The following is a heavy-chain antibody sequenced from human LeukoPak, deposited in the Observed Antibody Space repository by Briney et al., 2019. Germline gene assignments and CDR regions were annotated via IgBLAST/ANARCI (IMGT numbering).Heavy chain of an antibody. V-gene: IGHV3-23*01. CDR1: GFTFSSYS. D-gene: IGHD1-26*01. J-gene: IGHJ4*02. Sequence: GGSLRLSCAASGFTFSSYSMNWVRQAPGKGLEWVSAISGSGGRTYYADSMKGRFTISRDNSRNTLYLQINSLRPEDTALYYCAKDRLGATLYFDYWGQGTLVTVSS. CDR3: AKDRLGATLYFDY. CDR2: ISGSGGRT.